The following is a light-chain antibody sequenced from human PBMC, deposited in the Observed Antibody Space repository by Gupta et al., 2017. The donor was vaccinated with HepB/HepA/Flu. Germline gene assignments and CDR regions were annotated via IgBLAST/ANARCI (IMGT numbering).Light chain of an antibody. Sequence: QSVQTQPPSASGPPGQRVTISCSGSSSNIGSNTVTWYQQLPGTAPKLLIYSNNQRPSGVPDRFSGSKSGTSASLAISGLQAEEEADYYCAAWDDSLTGFFGGGTKLTVL. CDR1: SSNIGSNT. CDR3: AAWDDSLTGF. CDR2: SNN. V-gene: IGLV1-44*01. J-gene: IGLJ2*01.